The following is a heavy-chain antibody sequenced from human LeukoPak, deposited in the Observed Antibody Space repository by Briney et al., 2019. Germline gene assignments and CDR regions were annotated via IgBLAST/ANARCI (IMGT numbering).Heavy chain of an antibody. D-gene: IGHD5-12*01. V-gene: IGHV3-13*04. CDR2: IGTAGDT. CDR3: VRGTGYSAYDYDFDY. J-gene: IGHJ4*02. CDR1: GFTFSSYD. Sequence: GGSLTLSCAASGFTFSSYDMHWVRQPTGKGLEWVSAIGTAGDTYYPGSVKGRFTISRENAKNSLYLQMNSLRAGDTAVYYCVRGTGYSAYDYDFDYWGQGTLVTVSS.